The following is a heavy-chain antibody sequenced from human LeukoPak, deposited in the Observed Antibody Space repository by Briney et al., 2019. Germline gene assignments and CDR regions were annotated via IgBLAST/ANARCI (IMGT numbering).Heavy chain of an antibody. D-gene: IGHD6-19*01. J-gene: IGHJ6*02. CDR1: GFTFSSYS. CDR2: ISSSSSYI. Sequence: GSLRLSCSASGFTFSSYSMNWVRRAPGRGLGWVSSISSSSSYIYYADSVKGRFTISRDNAKNSLYLQMNSLRAEDTAVYYCARDMAVTEARDYYGMDVWGQGTTVTVSS. V-gene: IGHV3-21*01. CDR3: ARDMAVTEARDYYGMDV.